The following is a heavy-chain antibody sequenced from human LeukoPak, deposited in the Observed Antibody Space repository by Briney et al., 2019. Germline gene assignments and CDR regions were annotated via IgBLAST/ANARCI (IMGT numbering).Heavy chain of an antibody. D-gene: IGHD3-3*01. CDR1: GFRFNNHW. CDR3: ARDWSGDGVVFDY. Sequence: GGSLRLSCEASGFRFNNHWMSWVRQAPGKRLEWVANVKPDESEKYFVGSVRGRFTISRDNAKNSVYLQMNSLRAEDTAVYYCARDWSGDGVVFDYWGQETLVTVSS. V-gene: IGHV3-7*01. J-gene: IGHJ4*02. CDR2: VKPDESEK.